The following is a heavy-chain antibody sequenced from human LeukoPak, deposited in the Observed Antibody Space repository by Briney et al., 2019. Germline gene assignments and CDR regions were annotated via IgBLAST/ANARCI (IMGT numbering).Heavy chain of an antibody. CDR2: ISGSGGST. CDR1: GFTFSSYA. D-gene: IGHD3-22*01. V-gene: IGHV3-23*01. Sequence: QPGGSLRLSCAASGFTFSSYAMSWVRQAPGKGLEWVSAISGSGGSTYYADSVKGRFTISRDNSKNTPYLQMNSLRAEDTAVYYCAKHDSDYYDSSGYYWSENYFDYWGQGTLVTVSS. J-gene: IGHJ4*02. CDR3: AKHDSDYYDSSGYYWSENYFDY.